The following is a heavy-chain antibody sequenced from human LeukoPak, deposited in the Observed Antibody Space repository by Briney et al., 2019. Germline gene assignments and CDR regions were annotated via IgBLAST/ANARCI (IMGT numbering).Heavy chain of an antibody. J-gene: IGHJ4*02. CDR3: ARGVELIAARPDLYFDY. CDR1: GYTFTSYG. V-gene: IGHV1-18*01. Sequence: ASVKVSCKASGYTFTSYGISWVRQAPGQGREWMGWISAYNGNTNYAQKLQGRVTMTTDTSTSTAYMELRSLRSDDTAVYYCARGVELIAARPDLYFDYWGQGTLVTVSS. CDR2: ISAYNGNT. D-gene: IGHD6-6*01.